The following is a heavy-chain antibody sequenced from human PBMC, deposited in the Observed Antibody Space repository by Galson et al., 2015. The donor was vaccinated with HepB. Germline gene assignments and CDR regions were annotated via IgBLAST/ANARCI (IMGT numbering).Heavy chain of an antibody. D-gene: IGHD3-10*01. CDR3: NKGPGELYFYGMDV. Sequence: SLRLSCAATGFTFGGYALSWFRQAPGKGLEWVGLIRSETYGGTPEYAASVKGRFIISRDDAKSIAYLQMNSLKTEDTAVYYCNKGPGELYFYGMDVWGQGTTVTVSS. J-gene: IGHJ6*02. V-gene: IGHV3-49*03. CDR1: GFTFGGYA. CDR2: IRSETYGGTP.